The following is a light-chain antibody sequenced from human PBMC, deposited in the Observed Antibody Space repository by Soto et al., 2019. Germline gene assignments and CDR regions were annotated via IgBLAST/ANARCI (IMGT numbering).Light chain of an antibody. CDR2: GAS. V-gene: IGKV3-20*01. CDR3: QQYGSLPRT. Sequence: ETVLTQSPGTLSLSPGERATLSCRASQSVSSSYLAWYQQKPGQAPRLLIYGASSRATGIPDRFSGSGSGTDFTLTISRLEPEDFAVYYCQQYGSLPRTFGQGTKVEIK. CDR1: QSVSSSY. J-gene: IGKJ1*01.